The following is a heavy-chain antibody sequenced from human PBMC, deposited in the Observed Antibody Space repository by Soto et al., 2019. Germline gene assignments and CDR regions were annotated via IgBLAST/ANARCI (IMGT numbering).Heavy chain of an antibody. CDR2: IYHTGNA. D-gene: IGHD3-22*01. Sequence: PSEALSLTCTVSGGSIISYYWSWIRQPPGKGLEWIGSIYHTGNAYYNPPLKSRVTISVDTSKNQFSLKLTSVTAADAALYYCARDFFDSSDYTTNWFDPWGQGTLVTVS. CDR1: GGSIISYY. CDR3: ARDFFDSSDYTTNWFDP. J-gene: IGHJ5*02. V-gene: IGHV4-59*05.